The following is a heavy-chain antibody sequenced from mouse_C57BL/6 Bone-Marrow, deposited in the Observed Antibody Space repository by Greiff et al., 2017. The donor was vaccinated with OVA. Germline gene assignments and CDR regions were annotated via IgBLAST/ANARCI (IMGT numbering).Heavy chain of an antibody. J-gene: IGHJ2*01. Sequence: DVMLVESGGDLVKPGGSLKLSCAASGFTFSSYGMSWVRQTPDKRLEWVATISSGGSYTYYPDSVKGRFTISRDNAKNTLYLQMSSLKSEDTAMYYCARQGGPDYWGQGTTLTVSS. CDR1: GFTFSSYG. CDR2: ISSGGSYT. CDR3: ARQGGPDY. V-gene: IGHV5-6*02. D-gene: IGHD3-3*01.